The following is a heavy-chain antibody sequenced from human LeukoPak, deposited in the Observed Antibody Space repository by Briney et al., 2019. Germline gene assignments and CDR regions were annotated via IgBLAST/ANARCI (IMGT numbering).Heavy chain of an antibody. CDR2: VKRDGSER. Sequence: GGSLRLSCAASGFTFSSYWMSWVRQAPGKGLEWVANVKRDGSERYYVDSVKGRFTISRDNAKNSLYLQMNSLRAEDTAVYYCARDSSPIGIWSGYAYWGQGTLVTVS. V-gene: IGHV3-7*01. CDR1: GFTFSSYW. J-gene: IGHJ4*02. CDR3: ARDSSPIGIWSGYAY. D-gene: IGHD3-3*01.